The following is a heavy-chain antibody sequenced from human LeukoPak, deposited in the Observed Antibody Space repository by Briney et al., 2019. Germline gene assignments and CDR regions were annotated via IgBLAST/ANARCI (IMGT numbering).Heavy chain of an antibody. Sequence: PGRSLRLSCAASGFTFSSYGMHWVRQAPGKGLEWVAVISYDGSNKYYADSVKGRFTISRDNSKNTLYLQMNSLRTEDTAVYYCAKSITLLPYGMDVWGQGTTVTVSS. CDR3: AKSITLLPYGMDV. J-gene: IGHJ6*02. CDR1: GFTFSSYG. D-gene: IGHD1-14*01. V-gene: IGHV3-30*18. CDR2: ISYDGSNK.